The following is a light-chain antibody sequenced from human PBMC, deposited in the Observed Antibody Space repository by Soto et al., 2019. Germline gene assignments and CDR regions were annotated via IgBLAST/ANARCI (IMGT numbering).Light chain of an antibody. CDR3: QQYISWPGYT. CDR2: GAS. V-gene: IGKV3-15*01. Sequence: EIVMTQSPATLSVSPGERATLSCRASQSVSSNLAWYQQKPGQAPRLLIYGASTRATGIPARFSGSGSGTEFTLTISSLRSEDFAVYYCQQYISWPGYTFGQGTKLEIK. CDR1: QSVSSN. J-gene: IGKJ2*01.